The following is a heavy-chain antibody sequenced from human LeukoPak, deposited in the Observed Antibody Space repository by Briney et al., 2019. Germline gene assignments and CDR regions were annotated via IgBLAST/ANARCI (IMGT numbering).Heavy chain of an antibody. J-gene: IGHJ4*02. CDR3: TTGLVVVTAIRGDSADY. CDR2: IFPSGGEI. D-gene: IGHD2-21*02. Sequence: GGSLRLSCAASGFTFSSYAMSWVRQPPGKGLEWVSSIFPSGGEIHYADSVRGRFTISRDNSKSTLSLQMNSLRAEDTAIYYCTTGLVVVTAIRGDSADYWGQGTLVTVSS. V-gene: IGHV3-23*01. CDR1: GFTFSSYA.